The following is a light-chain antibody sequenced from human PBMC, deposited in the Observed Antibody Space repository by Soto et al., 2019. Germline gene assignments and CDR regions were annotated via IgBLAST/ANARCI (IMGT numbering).Light chain of an antibody. CDR1: QSLSGSY. Sequence: VLTKTTGTLSVSPGERATLSCRASQSLSGSYLAWYQQKPGQAPRVVIYGASSRATGIPDRFSGSGSGTDFTLTISRLEPEDFAVYYCQQYGSSPTTFGHGTKV. CDR3: QQYGSSPTT. CDR2: GAS. J-gene: IGKJ1*01. V-gene: IGKV3-20*01.